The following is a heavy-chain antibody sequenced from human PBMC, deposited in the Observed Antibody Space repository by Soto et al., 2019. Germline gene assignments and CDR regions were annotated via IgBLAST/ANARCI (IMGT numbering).Heavy chain of an antibody. CDR1: GGSISSSSYY. D-gene: IGHD3-9*01. Sequence: SSETLSLTCTVSGGSISSSSYYWGWIRQPPGKGLEWIGSIHYSGSTYYNPSLKSRVTISVDTSKNQFSLKLSSVTAADTAVYYCALTLGDDILTGYSGLGYWGQGTLVTVSS. J-gene: IGHJ4*02. CDR2: IHYSGST. V-gene: IGHV4-39*01. CDR3: ALTLGDDILTGYSGLGY.